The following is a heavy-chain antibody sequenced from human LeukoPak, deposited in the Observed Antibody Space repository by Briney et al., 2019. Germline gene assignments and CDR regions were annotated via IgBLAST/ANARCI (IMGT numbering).Heavy chain of an antibody. Sequence: SGGSLRLSCAASGFTFSSYAMSWVRQAPGKGLVWVSRINSDGSGTTYADSVKGRFTISRDNAKSTLFLQMNSLRAEDTALYYCARTTSMNYVGDAFHIWGQGTMVTVSS. D-gene: IGHD1-7*01. J-gene: IGHJ3*02. V-gene: IGHV3-74*01. CDR2: INSDGSGT. CDR1: GFTFSSYA. CDR3: ARTTSMNYVGDAFHI.